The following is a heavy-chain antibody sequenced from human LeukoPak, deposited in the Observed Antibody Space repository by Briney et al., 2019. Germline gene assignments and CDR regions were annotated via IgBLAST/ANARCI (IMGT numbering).Heavy chain of an antibody. CDR2: ILHSGST. D-gene: IGHD5-24*01. J-gene: IGHJ3*02. Sequence: SETLSLTCAVYSGSFSGDYWTWIRQPPGKGLEWIGVILHSGSTNFNPSLKSRVTISVDTSKNQFSPKLNSVTPEDTAMYYCARTSWLDAFDIWGQGTLVTVSS. CDR3: ARTSWLDAFDI. CDR1: SGSFSGDY. V-gene: IGHV4-34*12.